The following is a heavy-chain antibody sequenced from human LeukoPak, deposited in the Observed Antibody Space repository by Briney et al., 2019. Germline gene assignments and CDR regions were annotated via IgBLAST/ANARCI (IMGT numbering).Heavy chain of an antibody. V-gene: IGHV1-46*01. CDR1: GYTFTSYY. CDR2: INPSGGNT. J-gene: IGHJ5*02. D-gene: IGHD1-26*01. Sequence: GASVKVSCKASGYTFTSYYMHWVRQAPGQGLEWMGIINPSGGNTNYAQKFQGRVTMTRDMSTSTAYMELSSLRSEDTAVYYCARDNSVGDYAWWFDPWGQGTLVTVSS. CDR3: ARDNSVGDYAWWFDP.